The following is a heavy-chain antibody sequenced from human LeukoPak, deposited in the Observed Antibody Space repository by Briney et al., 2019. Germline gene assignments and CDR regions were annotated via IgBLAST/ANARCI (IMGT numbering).Heavy chain of an antibody. CDR2: ISSSSSYI. CDR1: GFTFSNYS. Sequence: PGGSLRLSCAASGFTFSNYSMNWVRQAPGKGLEWVSSISSSSSYIYYADSVKGRFTISRDNAKNSLYLQMNSLRAEDTAVYYCARGGGFCSSTSCYDGYWGQGTLVTVSS. D-gene: IGHD2-2*01. CDR3: ARGGGFCSSTSCYDGY. V-gene: IGHV3-21*01. J-gene: IGHJ4*02.